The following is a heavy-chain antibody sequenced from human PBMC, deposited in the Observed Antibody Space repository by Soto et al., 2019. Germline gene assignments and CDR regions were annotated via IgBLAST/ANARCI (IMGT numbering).Heavy chain of an antibody. V-gene: IGHV1-18*01. CDR3: ARDALRIAVAPGDY. CDR2: ISAYNGNT. J-gene: IGHJ4*02. Sequence: ASVKVSCKASGYTFTSYGISWVRQATGQGLEWMGWISAYNGNTNYAQKLQGRVTMTTDTSTSTAYMELRSLRSDDTAVYYCARDALRIAVAPGDYWGQGTLVTVSS. CDR1: GYTFTSYG. D-gene: IGHD6-19*01.